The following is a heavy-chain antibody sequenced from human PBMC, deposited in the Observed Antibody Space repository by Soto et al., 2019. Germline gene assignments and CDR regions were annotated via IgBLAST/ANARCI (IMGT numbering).Heavy chain of an antibody. D-gene: IGHD3-10*01. J-gene: IGHJ4*02. CDR2: IYYSGST. CDR1: GGSISSYY. CDR3: ARHTRRAYGSGSYYADDRPYYFDY. V-gene: IGHV4-59*08. Sequence: SETLSLTCTVSGGSISSYYWSWIRQPPGKGLEWIGYIYYSGSTNYNPSLKSRVTISVDTSKNQFSLKLSSVTAADTAVYYCARHTRRAYGSGSYYADDRPYYFDYWAQGTLVTVSS.